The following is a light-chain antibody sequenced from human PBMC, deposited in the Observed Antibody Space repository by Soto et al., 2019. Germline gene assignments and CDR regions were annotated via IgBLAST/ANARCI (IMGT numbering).Light chain of an antibody. V-gene: IGLV2-8*01. Sequence: QSALTQPPSASGSLGQSVTISCTGTSSDVGAYNYVSWYQQYPGKAPKLMIYEVSKRPSGVPDRFSGSKSGKTASLTVSGLQPEDEADCYCTSYAGSDIWVFGGGTKLSVL. CDR3: TSYAGSDIWV. J-gene: IGLJ3*02. CDR1: SSDVGAYNY. CDR2: EVS.